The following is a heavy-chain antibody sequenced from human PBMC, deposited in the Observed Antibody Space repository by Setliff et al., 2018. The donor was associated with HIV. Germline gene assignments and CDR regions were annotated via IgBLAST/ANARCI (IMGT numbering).Heavy chain of an antibody. J-gene: IGHJ5*02. V-gene: IGHV1-8*01. D-gene: IGHD2-8*01. CDR3: ARMEYDVRGRAPNWFDP. CDR1: GYSFTTYD. CDR2: VDPNTGNA. Sequence: ASVKVSCKASGYSFTTYDINWARQAPGQGLEWMGWVDPNTGNAGYEQKFQGRDTMTRDTSISTAYMELSSLTSEDTAVYYCARMEYDVRGRAPNWFDPWGPGTLVTVSS.